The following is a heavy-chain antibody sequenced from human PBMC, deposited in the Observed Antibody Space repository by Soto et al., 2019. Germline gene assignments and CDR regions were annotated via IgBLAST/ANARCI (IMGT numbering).Heavy chain of an antibody. V-gene: IGHV4-61*08. D-gene: IGHD3-16*01. CDR1: GDSVSSGDYY. Sequence: SETLSLTCTVSGDSVSSGDYYWTWIRQPPGKGLEWVGHIYFSGRTNYIPSLESRVTISLDKSKNQFSLKLTSVTAADTAVYYCARVPIDTYMLYWPAPWGQGTLVTSPQ. CDR3: ARVPIDTYMLYWPAP. J-gene: IGHJ5*02. CDR2: IYFSGRT.